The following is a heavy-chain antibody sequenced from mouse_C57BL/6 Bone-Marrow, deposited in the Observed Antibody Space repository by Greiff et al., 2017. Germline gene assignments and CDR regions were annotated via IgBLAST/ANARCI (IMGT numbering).Heavy chain of an antibody. Sequence: QVQLQQSGAELARPGASVKLSCKASGYTFTSYGISWVKQRTGQGLEWIGEIYPRSGNTYYNEKFKGKATLTADKSSSTAYMELRSLTSEDSAVYFWARRPYAMDYWGQGTSVTVSS. J-gene: IGHJ4*01. V-gene: IGHV1-81*01. CDR3: ARRPYAMDY. CDR1: GYTFTSYG. CDR2: IYPRSGNT.